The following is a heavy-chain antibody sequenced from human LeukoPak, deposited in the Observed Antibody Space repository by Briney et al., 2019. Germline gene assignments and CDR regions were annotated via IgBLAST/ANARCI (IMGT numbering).Heavy chain of an antibody. CDR1: GFTFSSHG. D-gene: IGHD1-26*01. CDR3: AKDFREVGATIYRGRNAFDI. CDR2: ISCDGSNK. J-gene: IGHJ3*02. Sequence: GGSLRLSCAAAGFTFSSHGTHWVRLAPGKGLGWVAAISCDGSNKHYADSKKGRFTISRDTSTNTQYLQMNSLRAEDTALYYCAKDFREVGATIYRGRNAFDIWGQGTVVTVSS. V-gene: IGHV3-30*18.